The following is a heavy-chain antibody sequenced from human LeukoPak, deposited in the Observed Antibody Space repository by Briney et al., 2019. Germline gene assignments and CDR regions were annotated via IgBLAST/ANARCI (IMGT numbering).Heavy chain of an antibody. CDR3: ARVGEYYDFWSGFLNWFDP. Sequence: AASVKVSCKASGYTFTGYYMHWVRQAPGQGLEWMGWINPNSGGTNYAQKFQGRVTMTRDTSISTAYMELSRLRSDDTAVYYCARVGEYYDFWSGFLNWFDPWGQGTLVTVSS. J-gene: IGHJ5*02. D-gene: IGHD3-3*01. CDR2: INPNSGGT. V-gene: IGHV1-2*02. CDR1: GYTFTGYY.